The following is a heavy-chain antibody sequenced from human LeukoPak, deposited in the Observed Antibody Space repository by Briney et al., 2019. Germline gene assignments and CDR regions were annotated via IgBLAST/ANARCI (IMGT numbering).Heavy chain of an antibody. D-gene: IGHD2-21*02. Sequence: GGSLRLSCAASGFIFRTFAMSWVRQAPGKGLEWVSAISGSGHSTYYADSVKGRFAISRDNSNNTLFLQMNSLRAEDTARYYCSTLVTTSAFDIWGQGTVVAASS. J-gene: IGHJ3*02. CDR3: STLVTTSAFDI. CDR1: GFIFRTFA. CDR2: ISGSGHST. V-gene: IGHV3-23*01.